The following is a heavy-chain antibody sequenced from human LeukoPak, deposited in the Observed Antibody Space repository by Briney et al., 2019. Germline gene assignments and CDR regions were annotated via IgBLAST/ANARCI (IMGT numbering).Heavy chain of an antibody. J-gene: IGHJ4*02. Sequence: GGSLRLSCEATGFVFSNYWMAWVRQAPGKVLEWVANIKEDGSDKNYVDSMKGRFTISRDNAKNSLYLQMNSLRVEDTAVYYCARDAGYGYDRFDYWGQGTQVTVSS. CDR1: GFVFSNYW. CDR3: ARDAGYGYDRFDY. CDR2: IKEDGSDK. V-gene: IGHV3-7*01. D-gene: IGHD5-18*01.